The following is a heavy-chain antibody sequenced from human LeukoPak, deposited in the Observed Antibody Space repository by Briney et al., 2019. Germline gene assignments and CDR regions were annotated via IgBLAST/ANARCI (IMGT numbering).Heavy chain of an antibody. V-gene: IGHV4-39*01. D-gene: IGHD1-14*01. CDR1: GGSISSSSYY. J-gene: IGHJ4*02. CDR3: ARLRRAAIDY. Sequence: SETLSLTCTVSGGSISSSSYYWGWIRQPPGKGLEWIGSIYYSGSTYYNPSLKSRVTISADTSKNQFSLKLNSVTAADTAVYYCARLRRAAIDYGGQGTLVTVSS. CDR2: IYYSGST.